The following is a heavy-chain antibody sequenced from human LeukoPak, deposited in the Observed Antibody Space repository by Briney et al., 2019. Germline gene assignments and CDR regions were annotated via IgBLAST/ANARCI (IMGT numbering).Heavy chain of an antibody. CDR1: GFTFSSYD. D-gene: IGHD3-10*01. Sequence: GGSLRLSCAASGFTFSSYDMHWVRQATGKGLEWVSAIGTAGDTYYPGSVKGRFTISRENAKNSLYVQMNSLRAGDTAVYYCARDSGDYYYYGTDVWGQGTTVTVSS. V-gene: IGHV3-13*01. J-gene: IGHJ6*02. CDR2: IGTAGDT. CDR3: ARDSGDYYYYGTDV.